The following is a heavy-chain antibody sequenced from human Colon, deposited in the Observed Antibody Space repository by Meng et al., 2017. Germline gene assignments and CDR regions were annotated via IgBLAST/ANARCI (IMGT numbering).Heavy chain of an antibody. CDR3: ASSHNLYLVY. V-gene: IGHV3-30*01. CDR1: AFNFNTYA. D-gene: IGHD1-14*01. J-gene: IGHJ4*02. Sequence: RLWGSGAALVQPGRPLELSCVASAFNFNTYAMHWVRQAPGKWLECVAVISSDANYKYYAPSVQGRFSISRDNSENTVYLQMNSLRPEDMSTYYCASSHNLYLVYWGQGTLVTVSS. CDR2: ISSDANYK.